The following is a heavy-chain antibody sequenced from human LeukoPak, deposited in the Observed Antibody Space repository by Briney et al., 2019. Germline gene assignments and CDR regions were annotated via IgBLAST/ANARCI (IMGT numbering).Heavy chain of an antibody. V-gene: IGHV1-69*13. CDR3: ARVKYQLHATKHWYFDL. CDR1: GGTFSSYA. Sequence: SVKVSCKASGGTFSSYAISWVRQAPGQGLEWMGGIIPIFGTANYAQKFQGRVTITADESTSTAYMKLSSLRSEDTAVYYCARVKYQLHATKHWYFDLWGRGTLVTVSS. CDR2: IIPIFGTA. J-gene: IGHJ2*01. D-gene: IGHD2-2*01.